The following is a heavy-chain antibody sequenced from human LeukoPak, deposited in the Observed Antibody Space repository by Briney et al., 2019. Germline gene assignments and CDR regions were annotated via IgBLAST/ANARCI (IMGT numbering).Heavy chain of an antibody. CDR2: IRSKVNTYAT. Sequence: GGSLKLSCAASGFTFSASAIHWVRQASGKGLEWVGHIRSKVNTYATAYTASVKGRFTISRDDSKNTAYLQMSSLKTEDTAVYYCTRLDVDQGVFDIWGQGTMVTVSS. D-gene: IGHD3-10*01. CDR1: GFTFSASA. J-gene: IGHJ3*02. V-gene: IGHV3-73*01. CDR3: TRLDVDQGVFDI.